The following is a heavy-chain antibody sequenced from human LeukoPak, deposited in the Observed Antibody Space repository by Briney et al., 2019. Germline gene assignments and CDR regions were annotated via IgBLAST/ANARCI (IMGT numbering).Heavy chain of an antibody. CDR1: GFTFSSYA. Sequence: SGGSLRLSCAASGFTFSSYAMHWVRQAPGKGLEWVAVISYDGSNKYYADSVKGRFTISRDNSKNTLYLQMNSLRAEDTAVYYCARVGASDYWGQGTLVTVSS. J-gene: IGHJ4*02. CDR3: ARVGASDY. V-gene: IGHV3-30-3*01. CDR2: ISYDGSNK. D-gene: IGHD2-2*01.